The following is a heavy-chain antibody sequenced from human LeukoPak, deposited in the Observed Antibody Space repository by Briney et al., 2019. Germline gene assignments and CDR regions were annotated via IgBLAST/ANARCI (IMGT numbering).Heavy chain of an antibody. CDR3: AKDLPDYDILTGLGLGY. V-gene: IGHV3-23*01. J-gene: IGHJ4*02. Sequence: GGSLRLSCAASGFTFSSYAMSWVRQAPGKGLEWVSAISGSGGSTYYADSVKGRFTISRDNSKNTLYLQMNSLRAEDTAVYYCAKDLPDYDILTGLGLGYCGQGTLVTVSS. D-gene: IGHD3-9*01. CDR1: GFTFSSYA. CDR2: ISGSGGST.